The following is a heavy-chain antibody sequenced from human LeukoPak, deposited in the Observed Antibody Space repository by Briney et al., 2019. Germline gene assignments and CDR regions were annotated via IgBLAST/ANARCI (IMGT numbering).Heavy chain of an antibody. CDR1: GGSISSGGYS. V-gene: IGHV4-30-2*01. Sequence: SETLSLTCAVSGGSISSGGYSWSWIRQPPGKGLEWIGYIYHSGSTYYNPSLKSRVTISADRSKNQFSLKLSSVTAADTAVYYCARAWRGAFDIWGQGTMVTVSS. CDR2: IYHSGST. D-gene: IGHD3-10*01. CDR3: ARAWRGAFDI. J-gene: IGHJ3*02.